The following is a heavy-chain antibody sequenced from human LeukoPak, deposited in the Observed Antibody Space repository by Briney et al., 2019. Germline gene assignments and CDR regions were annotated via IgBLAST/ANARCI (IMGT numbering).Heavy chain of an antibody. D-gene: IGHD3-9*01. CDR1: GFTFSGYA. CDR3: ANGYYDIFSGRFDY. J-gene: IGHJ4*02. Sequence: GGSLRLSCAASGFTFSGYAMSWVRQAPGKGLEWLSGISRSGDNTYYAASVKGRFTISRDNSKNTLYLQMSSLRAEDTAVYHCANGYYDIFSGRFDYWGQGILVTVSS. CDR2: ISRSGDNT. V-gene: IGHV3-23*01.